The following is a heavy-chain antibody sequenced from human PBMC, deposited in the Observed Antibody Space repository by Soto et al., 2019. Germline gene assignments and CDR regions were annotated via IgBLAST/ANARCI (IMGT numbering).Heavy chain of an antibody. CDR1: GGTLSSYA. D-gene: IGHD2-15*01. J-gene: IGHJ3*02. V-gene: IGHV1-69*05. CDR3: AREGLICYCCGRSGKQRGGDAFDI. Sequence: VKVSCKASGGTLSSYAISWVRQAPGQGLEWMGGIIPIFGTTNYAQKFQGRVTITTDESTSTAYMELRSLRSDDTAVYYCAREGLICYCCGRSGKQRGGDAFDIWGQGTMVTVSS. CDR2: IIPIFGTT.